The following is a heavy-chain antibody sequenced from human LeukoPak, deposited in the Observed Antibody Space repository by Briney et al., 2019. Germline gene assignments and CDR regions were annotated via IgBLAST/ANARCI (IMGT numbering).Heavy chain of an antibody. CDR3: ARGDYGGNSDWFDP. CDR2: IYTSGST. J-gene: IGHJ5*02. V-gene: IGHV4-4*07. CDR1: GGSISSYY. D-gene: IGHD4-23*01. Sequence: SETLSLTCTVSGGSISSYYWTWIRQPAGKGLEWTGRIYTSGSTNYNPSLKSRVTMSIDTPKNQFSLKLSSVTAADTAVYYCARGDYGGNSDWFDPWGQGTLVTVSS.